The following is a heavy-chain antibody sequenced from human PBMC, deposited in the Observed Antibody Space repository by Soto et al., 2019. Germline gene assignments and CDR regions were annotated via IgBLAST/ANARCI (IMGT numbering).Heavy chain of an antibody. V-gene: IGHV3-30-3*01. Sequence: GGSLRLSGAACGFTFSSYAMHWVRQAPCKGLEWVAVISYDGSNKYYADSVKGRFTISRDNSKNTLYLQMNSLRAEDTAVYYCARGVVAPVRDDAFDTCGQGKIVTVSS. J-gene: IGHJ3*02. CDR1: GFTFSSYA. CDR2: ISYDGSNK. CDR3: ARGVVAPVRDDAFDT. D-gene: IGHD2-15*01.